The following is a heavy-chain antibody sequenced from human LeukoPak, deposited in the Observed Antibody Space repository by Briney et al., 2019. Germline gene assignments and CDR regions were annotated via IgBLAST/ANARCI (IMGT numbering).Heavy chain of an antibody. D-gene: IGHD1-1*01. CDR3: VRLLDIDY. J-gene: IGHJ4*02. CDR1: GFTFRNYW. V-gene: IGHV3-74*01. Sequence: GGSLRLFCTASGFTFRNYWMHWVRQAPGKGLVWVSRISRDGATTHYAGSVKGRFTISRDNAKNMVYLQMDSLSAEDTAVYYCVRLLDIDYWGQGTLVTVSS. CDR2: ISRDGATT.